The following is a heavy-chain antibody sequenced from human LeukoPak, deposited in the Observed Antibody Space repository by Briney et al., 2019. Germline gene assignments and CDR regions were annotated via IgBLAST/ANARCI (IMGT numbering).Heavy chain of an antibody. CDR2: ISYDGSNK. D-gene: IGHD6-19*01. CDR1: GFTFSSYG. CDR3: AYTKTIAVAGSGYFQH. V-gene: IGHV3-30*03. J-gene: IGHJ1*01. Sequence: GGSLRLSCAASGFTFSSYGMHWVRQAPGKGLGWVAVISYDGSNKYYADSVKGRFTISRDNSKNTLYLQMNSLRAEDTAVYYCAYTKTIAVAGSGYFQHWGQGTLVTVSS.